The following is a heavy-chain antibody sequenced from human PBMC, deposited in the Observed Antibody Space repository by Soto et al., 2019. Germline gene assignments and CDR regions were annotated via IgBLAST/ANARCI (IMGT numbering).Heavy chain of an antibody. Sequence: GASVKVSCKASGYTFTGYYMHWVRQAPGQGLEWMGWINPNSGGTNYAQKFQGRVTMTRDTCISTAYMELSRLRSDDTAVYYCARVSGSYYYYGMDVGGQGTTVSVSS. V-gene: IGHV1-2*02. CDR2: INPNSGGT. CDR3: ARVSGSYYYYGMDV. D-gene: IGHD2-15*01. J-gene: IGHJ6*02. CDR1: GYTFTGYY.